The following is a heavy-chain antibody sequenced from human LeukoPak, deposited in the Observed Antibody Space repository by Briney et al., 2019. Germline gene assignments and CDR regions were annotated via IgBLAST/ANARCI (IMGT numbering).Heavy chain of an antibody. CDR2: ISAYNGNT. Sequence: ASVKVSCKASGYTFTSYGISWVRQAPGQGLEWMGWISAYNGNTNYAQKLQGRVTMTTDTSTTTAYMELRSLRSDDTAVYYCARGPYYDSSENWFDPWGQGTLVTVSS. CDR1: GYTFTSYG. CDR3: ARGPYYDSSENWFDP. J-gene: IGHJ5*02. V-gene: IGHV1-18*01. D-gene: IGHD3-22*01.